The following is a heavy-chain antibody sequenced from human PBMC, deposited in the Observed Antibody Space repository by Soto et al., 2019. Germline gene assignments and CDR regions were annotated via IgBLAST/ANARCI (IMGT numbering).Heavy chain of an antibody. CDR2: LYWDDDK. CDR1: GFSLTTSGVG. D-gene: IGHD3-10*01. CDR3: AHSSGRSGDY. J-gene: IGHJ4*02. Sequence: QIILKESGPTLVKPTQTLTLTCTFSGFSLTTSGVGVGWIRQPPGKALEWLALLYWDDDKRYSPSLKSRLTITTDTSNNQVVLTMTNMDHVDTGTYFCAHSSGRSGDYWGQGTLVTVSS. V-gene: IGHV2-5*02.